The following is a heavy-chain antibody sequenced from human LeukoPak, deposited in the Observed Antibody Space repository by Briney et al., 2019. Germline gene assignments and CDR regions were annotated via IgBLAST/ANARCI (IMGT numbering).Heavy chain of an antibody. J-gene: IGHJ4*02. Sequence: GGSLRLSCAASKFTFSDYGMNWVRQAPGKGLEWVSSISRSSSHIYYADSVKGRFTISRDNAKNSLYLQMNSLRAEDTAVYYCARVSGFSGLAFDYWGQGTLVTVSS. CDR2: ISRSSSHI. CDR3: ARVSGFSGLAFDY. V-gene: IGHV3-21*01. D-gene: IGHD3-22*01. CDR1: KFTFSDYG.